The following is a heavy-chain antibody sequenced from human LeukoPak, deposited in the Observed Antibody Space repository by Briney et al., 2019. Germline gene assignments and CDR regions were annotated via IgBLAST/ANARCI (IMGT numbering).Heavy chain of an antibody. Sequence: ASVKVSCKASGYTFSDYYMHWVRQAPGQGLEWTGWINPNNGGTIYAENFQGRVTMTGDTSISTVSMELSRLISDDTAVYFCARAYSYNYGPEFWGQGTLVTVSS. J-gene: IGHJ4*02. V-gene: IGHV1-2*02. CDR1: GYTFSDYY. CDR2: INPNNGGT. CDR3: ARAYSYNYGPEF. D-gene: IGHD5-18*01.